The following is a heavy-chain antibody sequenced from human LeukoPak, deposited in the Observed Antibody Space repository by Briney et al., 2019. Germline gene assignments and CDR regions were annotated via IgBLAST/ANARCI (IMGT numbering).Heavy chain of an antibody. CDR2: IKSEADGGTT. D-gene: IGHD3-22*01. J-gene: IGHJ4*02. CDR3: AKYDTSVNFDY. Sequence: MPGGSLRLSCVASGFTFANAWMSWVRRAPGKGLGWIGHIKSEADGGTTDYAAPVKGRFIISRDDSKHTLYLQMNSLKTDDTAVYYCAKYDTSVNFDYWGQGTLVTVSS. CDR1: GFTFANAW. V-gene: IGHV3-15*01.